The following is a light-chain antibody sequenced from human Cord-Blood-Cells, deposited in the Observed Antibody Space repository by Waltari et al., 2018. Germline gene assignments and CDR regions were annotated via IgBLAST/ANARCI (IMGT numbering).Light chain of an antibody. CDR2: GAS. CDR3: QQYGSSRLT. V-gene: IGKV3-20*01. Sequence: EIVLTQSPGTLSLSPGERATLSCSASQSVSSSYLAWYQQKPGQAPRLLIYGASSRATGIPDRFSGSGSGTDFTLTISRLGPEDFAVYYCQQYGSSRLTFGGGTKVEIK. J-gene: IGKJ4*01. CDR1: QSVSSSY.